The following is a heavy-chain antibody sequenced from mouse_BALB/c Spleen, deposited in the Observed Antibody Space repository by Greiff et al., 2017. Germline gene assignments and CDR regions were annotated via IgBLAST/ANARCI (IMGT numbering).Heavy chain of an antibody. CDR1: GFTFTDYY. V-gene: IGHV7-3*02. J-gene: IGHJ3*01. CDR2: IRNKANGYTT. D-gene: IGHD2-14*01. CDR3: AREGRYDGEAWFAY. Sequence: EVKLMESGGGLVQPGGSLRLSCATSGFTFTDYYMSWVRQPPGKALEWLGFIRNKANGYTTEYSASVKGRFTISRDNSQSILYLQMNTLRAEDSATYYCAREGRYDGEAWFAYWGQGTLVTVSA.